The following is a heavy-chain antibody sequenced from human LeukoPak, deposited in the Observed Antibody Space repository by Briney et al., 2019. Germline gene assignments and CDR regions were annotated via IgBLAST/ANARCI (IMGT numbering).Heavy chain of an antibody. Sequence: ASVTVSCKASGYTFTGYYMHWVRQAPGQGLEWMGWINPNSGGTNYAQKFQGWVTMTRDTSISTAYMELSRLRSDDTAVYYCARAYDILTGYYNALDIWGQGTMVTVSS. D-gene: IGHD3-9*01. CDR2: INPNSGGT. V-gene: IGHV1-2*04. J-gene: IGHJ3*02. CDR1: GYTFTGYY. CDR3: ARAYDILTGYYNALDI.